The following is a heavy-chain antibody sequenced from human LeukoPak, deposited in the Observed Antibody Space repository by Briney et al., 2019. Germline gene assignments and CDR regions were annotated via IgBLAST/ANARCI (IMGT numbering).Heavy chain of an antibody. CDR3: ARHRDGKKKLSPEAFDI. J-gene: IGHJ3*02. CDR1: GYSFTSYW. Sequence: GESLKISCKGSGYSFTSYWIGWVRQMPGKGLEWMGIIYPGDSDTRYSPSFQGQVTISADKSISTAYLQWSSLKASDTAMYYCARHRDGKKKLSPEAFDIWGQGTMVTVSS. CDR2: IYPGDSDT. D-gene: IGHD5-24*01. V-gene: IGHV5-51*01.